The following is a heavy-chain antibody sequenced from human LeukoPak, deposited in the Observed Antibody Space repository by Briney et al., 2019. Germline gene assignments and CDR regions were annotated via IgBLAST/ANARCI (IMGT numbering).Heavy chain of an antibody. CDR2: IIPILGIA. Sequence: ASVKVSCKASGGTFSSYAISWVRQAPGQGLEWMGRIIPILGIANYAQKFQGRVTITADKSTSTAYMELSSLRSENTAVYYCARVWEWFGEVYGMDVWGQGTTVTVSS. D-gene: IGHD3-10*01. V-gene: IGHV1-69*04. J-gene: IGHJ6*02. CDR1: GGTFSSYA. CDR3: ARVWEWFGEVYGMDV.